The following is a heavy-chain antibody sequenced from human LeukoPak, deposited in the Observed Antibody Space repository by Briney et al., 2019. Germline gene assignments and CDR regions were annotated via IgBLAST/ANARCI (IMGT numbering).Heavy chain of an antibody. J-gene: IGHJ4*02. D-gene: IGHD2-8*01. V-gene: IGHV3-48*03. Sequence: GGSLRLSCVASGFTLSSYQMHWVRQAPGKGLEWVSYIANSGGTILYADSVKGRFTISRDDAKNSLYLQMNTLRVEDTAIYYCWRERRGVFDYWGQETLVTVSS. CDR2: IANSGGTI. CDR1: GFTLSSYQ. CDR3: WRERRGVFDY.